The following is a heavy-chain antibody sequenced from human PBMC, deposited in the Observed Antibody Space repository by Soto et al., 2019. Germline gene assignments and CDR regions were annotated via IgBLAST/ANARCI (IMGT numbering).Heavy chain of an antibody. CDR2: IIPILGIA. CDR1: GGTFSSYT. D-gene: IGHD6-6*01. CDR3: ASEDSSPDWCDP. V-gene: IGHV1-69*02. J-gene: IGHJ5*02. Sequence: QVQLVQSGAEVKKPGSSVKVSCKASGGTFSSYTISWVRQAPGQGLEWMGRIIPILGIANYAQKFQGRVTITADKSTSTAYMELSSLRSEDTAVYYLASEDSSPDWCDPWGQGTLVTVSS.